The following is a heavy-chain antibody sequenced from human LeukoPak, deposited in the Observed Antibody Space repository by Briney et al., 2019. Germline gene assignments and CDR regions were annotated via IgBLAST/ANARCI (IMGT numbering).Heavy chain of an antibody. V-gene: IGHV1-2*02. Sequence: ASVKVSCKASGYTFTGYYMHWVRQAPGQGLEWMGWINPNSGGTNYAQKFQGRVTMTTDTSISTAYMELSRLRSDDTAAYYCARDGVTARPGSYYYYYYMDVWGKGTTVTVSS. CDR1: GYTFTGYY. CDR3: ARDGVTARPGSYYYYYYMDV. CDR2: INPNSGGT. J-gene: IGHJ6*03. D-gene: IGHD2-21*02.